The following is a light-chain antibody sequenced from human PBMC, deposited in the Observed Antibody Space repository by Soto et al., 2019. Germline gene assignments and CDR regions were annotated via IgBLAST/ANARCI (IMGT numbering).Light chain of an antibody. V-gene: IGLV7-46*01. CDR1: TGTVTSDHY. J-gene: IGLJ3*02. CDR2: DTT. CDR3: LLSYSGSCV. Sequence: QAVVTQESSLTVSPGGTVTLTCDSSTGTVTSDHYPYWFQQKPGQAPRTLIFDTTNKHSWTPARFSGSLLGGKAALTLSGAEPEDEDDYYCLLSYSGSCVFGGGTKLTVL.